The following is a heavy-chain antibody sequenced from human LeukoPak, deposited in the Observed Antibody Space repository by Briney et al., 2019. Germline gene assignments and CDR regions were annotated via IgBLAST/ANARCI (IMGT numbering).Heavy chain of an antibody. Sequence: PSETLSLTCTVSGVSISSYYWSWIRPPPGQGLEWIGYIYYSGSTNYNPSLKSRVTISVDTSKNQFSLKLSSVTAADTAVYYCARVYGSFQNYFDYWGQGTLVTVSS. J-gene: IGHJ4*02. V-gene: IGHV4-59*01. CDR1: GVSISSYY. CDR2: IYYSGST. CDR3: ARVYGSFQNYFDY. D-gene: IGHD1-26*01.